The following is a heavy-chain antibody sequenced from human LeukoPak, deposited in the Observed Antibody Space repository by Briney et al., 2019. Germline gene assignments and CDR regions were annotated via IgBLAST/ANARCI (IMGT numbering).Heavy chain of an antibody. CDR1: GFTVSSNY. CDR2: IYSGGST. J-gene: IGHJ6*02. Sequence: GGSLRLSCAASGFTVSSNYMSWVRQAPGKGLEWVSVIYSGGSTYYADSVKGRFTISRHNSKNTLYLQMNSLRAEDTAVYYCARGSIVGAGYGMDVWGQGTTVTVSS. V-gene: IGHV3-53*04. CDR3: ARGSIVGAGYGMDV. D-gene: IGHD1-26*01.